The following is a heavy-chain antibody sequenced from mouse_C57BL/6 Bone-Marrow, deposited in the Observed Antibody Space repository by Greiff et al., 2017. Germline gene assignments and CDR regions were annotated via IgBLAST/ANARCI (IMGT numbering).Heavy chain of an antibody. D-gene: IGHD2-1*01. CDR1: GYTFTDYY. V-gene: IGHV1-26*01. Sequence: EVQLQQSGPELVKPGASVKISCKASGYTFTDYYMNWVKQSPGQSLEWIGDINPNNGGTSYNQKFKGKATLTVDKSSSTAYMELRSLTSEGSAVYYCASEVYYRGCYAMDYWGQGTSVTVSS. CDR3: ASEVYYRGCYAMDY. J-gene: IGHJ4*01. CDR2: INPNNGGT.